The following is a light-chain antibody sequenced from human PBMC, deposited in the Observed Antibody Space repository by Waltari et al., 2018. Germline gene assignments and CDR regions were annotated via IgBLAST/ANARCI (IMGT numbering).Light chain of an antibody. Sequence: EIVLTQSPGTLSLSSGDRATLSCRTSKSISKYLAWYQQKPGQAPRLLIYHASSRATGIPDRFSGSGSGTDFSLTISRLEPEDFAVYYCQHYESLPVTFGQGTKVEIK. J-gene: IGKJ1*01. CDR3: QHYESLPVT. V-gene: IGKV3-20*01. CDR2: HAS. CDR1: KSISKY.